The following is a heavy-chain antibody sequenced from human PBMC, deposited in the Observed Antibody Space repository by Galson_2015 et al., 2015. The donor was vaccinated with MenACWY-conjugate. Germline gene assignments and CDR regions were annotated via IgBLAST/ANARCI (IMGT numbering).Heavy chain of an antibody. Sequence: SVKVSCKASGFDFMSYGITWVRQAPGQGLEWMGWISVYNGNTNYAQKFQGRVRMTTDTSTSTAYMELRGLKSGDTAVYYCAGVNCRASIVGEVMSWMDPWGQGTLVTVSS. J-gene: IGHJ5*02. CDR1: GFDFMSYG. V-gene: IGHV1-18*01. D-gene: IGHD3-3*02. CDR2: ISVYNGNT. CDR3: AGVNCRASIVGEVMSWMDP.